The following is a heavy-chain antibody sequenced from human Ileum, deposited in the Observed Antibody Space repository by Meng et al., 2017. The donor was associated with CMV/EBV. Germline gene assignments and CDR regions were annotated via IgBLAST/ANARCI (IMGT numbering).Heavy chain of an antibody. V-gene: IGHV4-4*07. CDR3: SRGADAYKSGRS. D-gene: IGHD5-24*01. CDR2: VYSSGST. Sequence: QGHVQRSGPGLVRPSETLPLPCTVSGGSISGYYWSWIRQPATKGLEWIGRVYSSGSTDYNPSLQSRVTMSVDTSKNQFSLKLSSVTAADTAVYYCSRGADAYKSGRSWGQGTLVTVSS. J-gene: IGHJ5*02. CDR1: GGSISGYY.